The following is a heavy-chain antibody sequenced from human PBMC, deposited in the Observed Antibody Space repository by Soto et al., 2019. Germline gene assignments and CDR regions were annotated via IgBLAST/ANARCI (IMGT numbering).Heavy chain of an antibody. J-gene: IGHJ4*02. CDR1: GGSISSSSYY. CDR2: IYYSGST. CDR3: ARRLTVAGYFDY. V-gene: IGHV4-39*01. D-gene: IGHD6-19*01. Sequence: QLQLQESGPGLVKPSETLSLTCTVSGGSISSSSYYWGWIRQPPGKGLEWIGSIYYSGSTYYNPSLKSRVTISVDTSKNQFSLKLSSVTAADTAVYYCARRLTVAGYFDYWGQGTLVTVSS.